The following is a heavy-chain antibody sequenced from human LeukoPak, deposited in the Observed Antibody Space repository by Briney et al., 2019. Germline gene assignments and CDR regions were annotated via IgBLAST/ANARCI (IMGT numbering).Heavy chain of an antibody. V-gene: IGHV4-34*01. J-gene: IGHJ6*02. CDR2: INHSGST. CDR3: ARSSIAAHYYYYGMDV. Sequence: KPSETLSLTCAVYGGSFSGYYWSWIRQPPGKGLEWIGEINHSGSTNYNPSLKSRVTISVDTSKNQFSLKLSSVTAADTAVYYCARSSIAAHYYYYGMDVWGQGTTVTVSS. D-gene: IGHD6-6*01. CDR1: GGSFSGYY.